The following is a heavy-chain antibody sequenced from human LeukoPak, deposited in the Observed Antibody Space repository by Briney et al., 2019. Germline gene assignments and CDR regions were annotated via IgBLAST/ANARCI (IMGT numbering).Heavy chain of an antibody. CDR2: INPSGGST. J-gene: IGHJ4*02. CDR1: GYTFTSYY. Sequence: ASVKVSCKASGYTFTSYYMHWVRQAPGQGLEWMGIINPSGGSTSYAQKFQGRVTMTSDTSTSTVYMELKSLRSEDTAVYFCAGVGATGATADNRGQGTLVTVSS. V-gene: IGHV1-46*01. CDR3: AGVGATGATADN. D-gene: IGHD2-21*02.